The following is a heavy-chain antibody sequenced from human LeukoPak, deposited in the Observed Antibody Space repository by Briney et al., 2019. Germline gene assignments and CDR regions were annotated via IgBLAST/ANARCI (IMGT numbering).Heavy chain of an antibody. J-gene: IGHJ4*02. CDR1: GGTFSSYA. CDR3: ARGEIGYNSFDY. D-gene: IGHD5-24*01. V-gene: IGHV1-69*06. Sequence: SVKVSCKASGGTFSSYAISWVRQAPGQGLEWMGRIIPIFGTANYAQKFQGRVTITADKSTSTAYMELSSLRSEDTAVYYCARGEIGYNSFDYWGQGTLATVSS. CDR2: IIPIFGTA.